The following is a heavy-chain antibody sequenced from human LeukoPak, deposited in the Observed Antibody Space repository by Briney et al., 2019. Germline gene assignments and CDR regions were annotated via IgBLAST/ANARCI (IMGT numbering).Heavy chain of an antibody. CDR3: ASIAADAPYYYYYYVDV. CDR2: IRVFNGIK. D-gene: IGHD6-13*01. J-gene: IGHJ6*03. V-gene: IGHV1-18*01. CDR1: GYTFTCYG. Sequence: ASVKFSCKACGYTFTCYGISWGRPAPRQGLEWMGWIRVFNGIKNYAQKPQGRVTMTTDTSTSTAYMELRSLRSDDTAVYYCASIAADAPYYYYYYVDVWGKGTTVTVSS.